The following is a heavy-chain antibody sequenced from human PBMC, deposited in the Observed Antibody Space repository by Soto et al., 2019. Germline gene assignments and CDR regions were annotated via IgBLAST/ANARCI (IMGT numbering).Heavy chain of an antibody. CDR1: GFTFNTYS. Sequence: GGSLRLSCAASGFTFNTYSMNWVRQAPGKGLEWVSSISSGSSYIYYADSVRGRFTVSRDNAKNSLWLQMASLRAEDTAVYYCAREFRWNDVDLDYWGQGTLVTVSS. CDR3: AREFRWNDVDLDY. J-gene: IGHJ4*02. CDR2: ISSGSSYI. D-gene: IGHD1-1*01. V-gene: IGHV3-21*01.